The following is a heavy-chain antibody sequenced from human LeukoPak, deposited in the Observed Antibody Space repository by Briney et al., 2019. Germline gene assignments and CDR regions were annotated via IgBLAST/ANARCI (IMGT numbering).Heavy chain of an antibody. CDR3: ARQGGWGGAASLIEY. D-gene: IGHD1-26*01. CDR2: MFYRGST. J-gene: IGHJ4*02. Sequence: SETLSLTCTVSGVSISTSTYYWAWIRQPPGKGLEWIGSMFYRGSTYYNASLKSRVTISVDTSKNRFSLNLSSVTASDTAIFYCARQGGWGGAASLIEYWGQGTLVTVSS. CDR1: GVSISTSTYY. V-gene: IGHV4-39*01.